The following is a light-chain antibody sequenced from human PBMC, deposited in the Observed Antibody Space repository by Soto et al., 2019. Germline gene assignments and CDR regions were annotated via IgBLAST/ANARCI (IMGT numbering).Light chain of an antibody. J-gene: IGKJ4*01. V-gene: IGKV3D-20*02. Sequence: IALTQSPGTLPLSPGERATLSCRASQRVSSSYLAWYQQKPGQAPRLVIYGASSRATGIPDRFSGSGSGTDFTLTISSLEPEDFAVYYCQQRSNWPPLTFGGGTKVDIK. CDR1: QRVSSSY. CDR3: QQRSNWPPLT. CDR2: GAS.